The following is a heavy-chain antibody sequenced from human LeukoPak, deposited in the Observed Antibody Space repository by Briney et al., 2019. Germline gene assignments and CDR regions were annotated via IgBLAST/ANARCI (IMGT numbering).Heavy chain of an antibody. J-gene: IGHJ4*02. Sequence: SETLSLTCAVYGGSISGYYWSWICQPPGKGLEWIAEIHHSGSTNYNPSLKSRVTISIDTSKNQFSLKLSSVTAADTAVYYCARSDYGSGNYYWSLDYWGQGTLVTVSS. CDR2: IHHSGST. V-gene: IGHV4-34*01. CDR1: GGSISGYY. CDR3: ARSDYGSGNYYWSLDY. D-gene: IGHD3-10*01.